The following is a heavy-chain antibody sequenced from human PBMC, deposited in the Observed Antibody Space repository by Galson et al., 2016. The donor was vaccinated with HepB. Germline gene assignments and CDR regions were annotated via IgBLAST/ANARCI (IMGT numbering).Heavy chain of an antibody. D-gene: IGHD2-21*01. CDR1: GFRFTDYW. CDR3: ARQPLTSDC. Sequence: QSGAEVKKPGESLKISCKTSGFRFTDYWIGWVRQMPGKGLEWMGIIYPGDSYTRYSPSFRGQVTISVDRSITPAFLQLSSLTASDTAIYDCARQPLTSDCWGQGTLVTVSS. CDR2: IYPGDSYT. V-gene: IGHV5-51*01. J-gene: IGHJ4*02.